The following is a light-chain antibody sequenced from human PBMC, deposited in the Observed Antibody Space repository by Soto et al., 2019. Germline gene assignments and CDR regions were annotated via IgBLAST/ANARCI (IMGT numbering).Light chain of an antibody. J-gene: IGLJ1*01. CDR1: SSNTGAGYD. V-gene: IGLV1-40*01. CDR2: GNS. Sequence: QSVLAQPPSVSGAPGQKVTISCTGSSSNTGAGYDLHWYQQLPGTAPKLLLYGNSNRPSGVPDRFSGSKSGTSASLAITGLQTEDEADYYCQSYDSSLSAYVFGTGTKVTVL. CDR3: QSYDSSLSAYV.